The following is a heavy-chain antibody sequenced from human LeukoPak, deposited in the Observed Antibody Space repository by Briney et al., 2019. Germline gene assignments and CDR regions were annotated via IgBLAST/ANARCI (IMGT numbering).Heavy chain of an antibody. Sequence: GGSLRLSCAASGFTVSSNYMSWVRQAPGKGLEWVSVIYSGGSTYYADSVKGRFTISRDNSKNTLYLQMSSLRAEDTAVYYCARDAVGATNHYYYMDVWGKGTTVTVSS. CDR3: ARDAVGATNHYYYMDV. J-gene: IGHJ6*03. D-gene: IGHD1-26*01. V-gene: IGHV3-66*02. CDR2: IYSGGST. CDR1: GFTVSSNY.